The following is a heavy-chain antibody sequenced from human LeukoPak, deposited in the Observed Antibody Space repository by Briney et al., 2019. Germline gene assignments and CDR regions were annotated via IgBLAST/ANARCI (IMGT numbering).Heavy chain of an antibody. CDR3: ARRGYCTNGVCYSLDY. D-gene: IGHD2-8*01. Sequence: GGSLRLSCAASGFTFSSYEMNWVRQAPGKGLEWVSYISSSGSTIYYADSVKGRFTISRDSAKNSLYLQMNSLRAEDTAVYYCARRGYCTNGVCYSLDYWGQGTLVTVSS. V-gene: IGHV3-48*03. CDR2: ISSSGSTI. CDR1: GFTFSSYE. J-gene: IGHJ4*02.